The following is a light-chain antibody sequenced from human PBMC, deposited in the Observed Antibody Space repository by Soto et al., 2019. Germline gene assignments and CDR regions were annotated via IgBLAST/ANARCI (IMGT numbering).Light chain of an antibody. CDR3: QQYGSSPRT. J-gene: IGKJ5*01. CDR2: GAS. CDR1: QSVSSSF. Sequence: EIVFTQSPGTVPLFPGERATLSCRASQSVSSSFLAWYQQKVGQAPRLLIHGASSRATGIPDRFSGSGSGTDFTLTISRLEPEDFAVYYCQQYGSSPRTLGQGTGLEIK. V-gene: IGKV3-20*01.